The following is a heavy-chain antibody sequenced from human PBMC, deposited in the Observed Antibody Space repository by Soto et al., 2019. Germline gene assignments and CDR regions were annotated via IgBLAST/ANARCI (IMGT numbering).Heavy chain of an antibody. D-gene: IGHD3-22*01. CDR1: GFTFSSYA. Sequence: PGGSLRLSCAASGFTFSSYAMSWVRQAPGKGLEWVSAISGSGGSTYYADSVEGRFTISRGNSKNTLYLQMNSLRAEDTAVYYCAKHRIYYYDSSGYYSPAVYYYGMDVWGQGTTVTVSS. CDR3: AKHRIYYYDSSGYYSPAVYYYGMDV. J-gene: IGHJ6*02. CDR2: ISGSGGST. V-gene: IGHV3-23*01.